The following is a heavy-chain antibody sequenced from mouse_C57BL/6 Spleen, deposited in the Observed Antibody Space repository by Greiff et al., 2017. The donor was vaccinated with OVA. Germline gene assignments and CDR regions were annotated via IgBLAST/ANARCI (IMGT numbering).Heavy chain of an antibody. V-gene: IGHV1-69*01. CDR3: ARKGDSNPAWFAY. J-gene: IGHJ3*01. D-gene: IGHD2-5*01. CDR1: GYTFTSYW. Sequence: QVQLQQPGAELVMPGASVKLSCKASGYTFTSYWMHWVKQRPGQGLEWIGEIDPSDSYTNYNQKFKGKSTLTVDKSSSTAYMQLSSLTSEDSAVYYCARKGDSNPAWFAYWGQGTLVTVSA. CDR2: IDPSDSYT.